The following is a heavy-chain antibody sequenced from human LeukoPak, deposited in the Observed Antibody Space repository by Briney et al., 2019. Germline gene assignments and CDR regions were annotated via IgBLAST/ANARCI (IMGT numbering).Heavy chain of an antibody. D-gene: IGHD1-26*01. CDR1: GGTFSSYA. V-gene: IGHV1-8*03. Sequence: GSSVKVSCKASGGTFSSYAISWVRQAPGQGLEWMGWMNPNSGNTGYAQKFQGRVTITRNTSISTAYMELSSLRSEDTAVYYCARTFVYSKGAFDIWGQGTMVTVSS. CDR3: ARTFVYSKGAFDI. CDR2: MNPNSGNT. J-gene: IGHJ3*02.